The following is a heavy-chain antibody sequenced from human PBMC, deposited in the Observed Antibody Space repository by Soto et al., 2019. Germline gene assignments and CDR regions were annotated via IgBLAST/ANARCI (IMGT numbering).Heavy chain of an antibody. J-gene: IGHJ5*02. Sequence: GESLKISCKGSGYSFTSYWIGWVRQMPGKGLEWMGIIYPGDSDTRYSPSFQGQVTISADKSISTAYLQWSSLKASDTAMYYCARRADFWGGYYLRAWFDPWGQGTLVTVSS. V-gene: IGHV5-51*01. D-gene: IGHD3-3*01. CDR3: ARRADFWGGYYLRAWFDP. CDR2: IYPGDSDT. CDR1: GYSFTSYW.